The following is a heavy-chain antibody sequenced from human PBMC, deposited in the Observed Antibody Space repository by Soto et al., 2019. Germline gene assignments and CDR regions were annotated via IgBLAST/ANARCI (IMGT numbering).Heavy chain of an antibody. Sequence: ASVKVSCKVSGYTLTELSMHWVRQAPGKGLEWMGGFDPEDGETIYAQKFQGRVTMTEDTSTDTAYMGLSSLRSVDTAVYYCATAPGGWHYYFDYWGQGTLVTVSS. CDR1: GYTLTELS. J-gene: IGHJ4*02. CDR3: ATAPGGWHYYFDY. CDR2: FDPEDGET. D-gene: IGHD6-19*01. V-gene: IGHV1-24*01.